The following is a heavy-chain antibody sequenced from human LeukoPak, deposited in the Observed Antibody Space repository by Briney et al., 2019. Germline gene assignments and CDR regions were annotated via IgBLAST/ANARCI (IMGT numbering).Heavy chain of an antibody. D-gene: IGHD1-20*01. V-gene: IGHV3-23*01. J-gene: IGHJ4*02. Sequence: PGGSLRLSCAASGFTFSNYAMSWVRQAPGKGLEWVSAISGSGGSTYYADSVKGRFTISRDNSKNTLYLQMNSLRAEDTAVYYCAKDRGYNWNDGVFDYWGQGTLVTVSS. CDR3: AKDRGYNWNDGVFDY. CDR2: ISGSGGST. CDR1: GFTFSNYA.